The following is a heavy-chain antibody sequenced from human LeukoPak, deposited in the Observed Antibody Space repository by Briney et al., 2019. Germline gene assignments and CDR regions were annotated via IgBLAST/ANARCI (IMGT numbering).Heavy chain of an antibody. Sequence: PGGSLRLSCAASGFTVSSNYMSWVRQAPGKGLEWVSVIYSGGSTYYADSVKGRFTISRDNSKNTLYLQMNSLRAEDTAVYYCARAAGCSGGSCHAEYFQHWGQGTPVTVSS. D-gene: IGHD2-15*01. CDR1: GFTVSSNY. V-gene: IGHV3-66*01. CDR3: ARAAGCSGGSCHAEYFQH. J-gene: IGHJ1*01. CDR2: IYSGGST.